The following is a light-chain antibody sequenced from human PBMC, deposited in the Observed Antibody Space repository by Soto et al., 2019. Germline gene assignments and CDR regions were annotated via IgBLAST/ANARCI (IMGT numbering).Light chain of an antibody. CDR2: EVS. CDR1: SRDVGGYNY. V-gene: IGLV2-14*01. Sequence: QSVLTQPASVSGSPGQSITISCTGTSRDVGGYNYVCWHQQHPGKAPKVIITEVSNRPSGVSNRFSGSKSGNTASLTISGLQAEDEADYYCSSYINYNTFVIFGGGTKLTVL. CDR3: SSYINYNTFVI. J-gene: IGLJ2*01.